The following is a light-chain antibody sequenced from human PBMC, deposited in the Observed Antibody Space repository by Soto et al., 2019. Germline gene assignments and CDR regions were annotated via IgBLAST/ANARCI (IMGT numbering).Light chain of an antibody. CDR2: GAS. CDR3: QHYNNRRWR. J-gene: IGKJ1*01. Sequence: VVTNSLSTLSFSKKDSPPGSCRASQSVSSNLAWYQQKPGQAHRLLIYGASTRATGIPARFSGSGSGTEFTLTISSLQSEDFAVYCCQHYNNRRWRFGQGTKVDIK. CDR1: QSVSSN. V-gene: IGKV3-15*01.